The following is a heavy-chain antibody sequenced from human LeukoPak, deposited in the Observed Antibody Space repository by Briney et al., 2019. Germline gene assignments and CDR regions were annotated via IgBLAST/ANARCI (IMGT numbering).Heavy chain of an antibody. CDR3: AREIVVVVAATPAFDY. J-gene: IGHJ4*02. CDR2: ISYDGSNK. V-gene: IGHV3-30*04. Sequence: GGSLRLSCAASGFTFSSYAMHWVRQAPGKGLEWVAVISYDGSNKYYADSVKGRFTISRDNSKNTLYLQMNSLRAEDTAVYYCAREIVVVVAATPAFDYWGQGTLVTVSS. D-gene: IGHD2-15*01. CDR1: GFTFSSYA.